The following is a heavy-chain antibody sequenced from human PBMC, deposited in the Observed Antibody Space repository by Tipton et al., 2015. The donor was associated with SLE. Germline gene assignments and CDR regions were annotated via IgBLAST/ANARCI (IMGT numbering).Heavy chain of an antibody. J-gene: IGHJ4*02. CDR3: ASSQYCSDSSCYSFEY. D-gene: IGHD2-2*02. Sequence: TLSLTCTVSGYSISSGYSWGWIRQPPGKGLEWIGSMFHGGSTYYNPSLKSRVTISVDTSKNHFSLKLSSVTAADTAVYHCASSQYCSDSSCYSFEYWGQGTLVTVSS. V-gene: IGHV4-38-2*02. CDR2: MFHGGST. CDR1: GYSISSGYS.